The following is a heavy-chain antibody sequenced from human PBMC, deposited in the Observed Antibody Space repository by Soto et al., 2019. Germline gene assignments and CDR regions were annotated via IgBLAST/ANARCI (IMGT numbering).Heavy chain of an antibody. CDR2: IKSKTDGGTK. J-gene: IGHJ4*02. V-gene: IGHV3-15*07. D-gene: IGHD3-22*01. CDR3: TTPTYYYDSSGYYNDY. CDR1: GFTFSNAG. Sequence: PGGSLRLSCAASGFTFSNAGMNWVRQAPGKELEWVGRIKSKTDGGTKDYAAPVKGRFTISRDDSKNTLYLQMNSLKTEDTAVFYCTTPTYYYDSSGYYNDYWGQGTLVTVSS.